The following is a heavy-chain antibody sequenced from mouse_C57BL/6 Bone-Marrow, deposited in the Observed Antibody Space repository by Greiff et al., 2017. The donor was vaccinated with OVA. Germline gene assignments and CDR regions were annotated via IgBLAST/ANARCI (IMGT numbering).Heavy chain of an antibody. CDR1: GYTFTSYW. CDR2: IHPNSGST. D-gene: IGHD1-1*01. J-gene: IGHJ4*01. Sequence: VQLQQPGAELVKPGASVKLSCKASGYTFTSYWMHWVKQRPGQGLEWIGMIHPNSGSTNYNEKFKSKATLTVDKSSSTAYMQLSSLTSEDSAVYYCAPTYGSSYDYAMDYWGQGTSVTVSS. V-gene: IGHV1-64*01. CDR3: APTYGSSYDYAMDY.